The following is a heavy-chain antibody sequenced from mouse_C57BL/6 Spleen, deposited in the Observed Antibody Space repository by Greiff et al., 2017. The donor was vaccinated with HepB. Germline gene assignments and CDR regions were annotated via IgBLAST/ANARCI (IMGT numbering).Heavy chain of an antibody. V-gene: IGHV1-55*01. Sequence: QVHVKQPGAELVKPGASVKMSCKASGYTFTSYWITWVKQRPGQGLEWIGDIYPGSGSTNYNEKFKSKATLTVDTSSSTAYMQLSSLTSEDSAVYYCAGGLLSPMDYWGQGTSVTVSS. CDR2: IYPGSGST. CDR3: AGGLLSPMDY. J-gene: IGHJ4*01. D-gene: IGHD2-1*01. CDR1: GYTFTSYW.